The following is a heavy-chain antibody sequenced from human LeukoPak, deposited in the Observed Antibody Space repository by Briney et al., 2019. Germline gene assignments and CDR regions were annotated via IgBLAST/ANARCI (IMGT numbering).Heavy chain of an antibody. D-gene: IGHD5-12*01. CDR3: ARDLRYSGYEGYYGMDV. CDR1: GDSVSSNSAA. CDR2: TYHRSKWYN. V-gene: IGHV6-1*01. J-gene: IGHJ6*02. Sequence: QSQTLSLTCAVSGDSVSSNSAAWNWIRQSPSRGLEWLGRTYHRSKWYNDYAVSVKSRITINPDTSKNQFSLQLNSVTPEDTAVYYCARDLRYSGYEGYYGMDVWGQGNTVTVSS.